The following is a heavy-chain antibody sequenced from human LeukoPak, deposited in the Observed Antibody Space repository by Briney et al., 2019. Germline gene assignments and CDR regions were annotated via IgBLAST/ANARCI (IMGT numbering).Heavy chain of an antibody. Sequence: GGSLRLSCAASGFTFSSYWMHWVRQGPGKGLVWVSRFLSDGSRTTYADSVKGRFTISGDNAKNTLYLQMNSLRAEDTAVYYCARDSSGWSGDHDAFDIWGQGTMVTVSS. V-gene: IGHV3-74*01. J-gene: IGHJ3*02. CDR1: GFTFSSYW. CDR2: FLSDGSRT. CDR3: ARDSSGWSGDHDAFDI. D-gene: IGHD6-19*01.